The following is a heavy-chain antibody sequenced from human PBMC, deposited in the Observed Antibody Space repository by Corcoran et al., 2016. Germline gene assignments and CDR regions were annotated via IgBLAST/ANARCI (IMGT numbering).Heavy chain of an antibody. Sequence: EVQLVESGGGLVKPGGSLRLSCAASGFTFSSYSMNWVRQAPGKGLEWVSSISSSSSYIYYADSVKGRFTISRDNAKNSLYLQMNSLRAEDTAVYYCARTVGSSSWYGAAVGPGGWFDPWGQGTLVTVSS. CDR2: ISSSSSYI. CDR1: GFTFSSYS. J-gene: IGHJ5*02. D-gene: IGHD6-13*01. CDR3: ARTVGSSSWYGAAVGPGGWFDP. V-gene: IGHV3-21*01.